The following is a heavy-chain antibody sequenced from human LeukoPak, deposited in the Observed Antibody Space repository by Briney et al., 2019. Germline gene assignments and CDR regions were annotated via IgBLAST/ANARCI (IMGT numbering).Heavy chain of an antibody. CDR3: ATTYSDYSGNAFDI. J-gene: IGHJ3*02. Sequence: GGSLRLSCAASGFTFDDYAMSWVRQAPGKGLEWVSAISGSGGSTYYADSVKGRFTISRDNSKNTLYLQMNSLRAEDTAVYYCATTYSDYSGNAFDIWGQGTMVTVSS. CDR2: ISGSGGST. V-gene: IGHV3-23*01. D-gene: IGHD4-11*01. CDR1: GFTFDDYA.